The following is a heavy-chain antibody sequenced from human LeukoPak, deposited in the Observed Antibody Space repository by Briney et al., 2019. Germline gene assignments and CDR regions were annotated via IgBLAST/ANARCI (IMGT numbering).Heavy chain of an antibody. D-gene: IGHD6-19*01. CDR2: TRPNSGKT. J-gene: IGHJ4*02. CDR3: ATNLGYSSS. Sequence: ASVKLPCKASGYTFTSYDINWERQSTGQRPEWTASTRPNSGKTAYAQKFPSRVTMTRKTPIRTAYMQLSSLRSEDTAVYYCATNLGYSSSCGQGTLLTVSS. CDR1: GYTFTSYD. V-gene: IGHV1-8*01.